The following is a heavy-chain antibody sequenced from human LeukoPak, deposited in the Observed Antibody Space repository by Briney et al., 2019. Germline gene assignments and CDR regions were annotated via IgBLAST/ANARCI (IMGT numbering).Heavy chain of an antibody. V-gene: IGHV3-21*01. J-gene: IGHJ5*02. CDR1: GFTFSSYN. D-gene: IGHD6-13*01. CDR3: ARGREGTEALWRAEEPRWYFFDP. Sequence: GGSLRLSCAASGFTFSSYNMNWVRHAPGKGLEWVSSISGSSSHIYYADSVKGRFTISRDNAKNSLYLQMNSLRAEDTAVYYCARGREGTEALWRAEEPRWYFFDPWGQGTPVTVSS. CDR2: ISGSSSHI.